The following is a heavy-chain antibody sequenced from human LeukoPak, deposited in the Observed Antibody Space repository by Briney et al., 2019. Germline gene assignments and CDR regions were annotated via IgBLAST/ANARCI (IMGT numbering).Heavy chain of an antibody. Sequence: GGSLRLSCAASGFTFSSYGMHWVRQAPGKGLEWVAVIWYDGSNKYYADSVKGRFTISRDNSKNTLYLQMNSLRAEDTAVYYCAKASQGTEYSSSSSYFDYWGQGTLVNVSS. J-gene: IGHJ4*02. V-gene: IGHV3-33*06. CDR2: IWYDGSNK. CDR1: GFTFSSYG. CDR3: AKASQGTEYSSSSSYFDY. D-gene: IGHD6-6*01.